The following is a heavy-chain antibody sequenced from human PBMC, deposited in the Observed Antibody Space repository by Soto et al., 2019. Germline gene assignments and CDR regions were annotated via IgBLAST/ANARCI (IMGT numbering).Heavy chain of an antibody. Sequence: PGGSLRLSCAASGFTFSSYGMHWVRQAPGKGLEWVAVISYDGSNKYHADSVKGRFTISRDNSKNTLYLQMNSLRAEDTAVYYCAKDLESGWSFEYYFDYWGQGTLVTVSS. CDR3: AKDLESGWSFEYYFDY. CDR2: ISYDGSNK. D-gene: IGHD6-19*01. V-gene: IGHV3-30*18. J-gene: IGHJ4*02. CDR1: GFTFSSYG.